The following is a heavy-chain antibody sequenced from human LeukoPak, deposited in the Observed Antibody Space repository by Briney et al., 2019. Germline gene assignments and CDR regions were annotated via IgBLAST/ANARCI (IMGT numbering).Heavy chain of an antibody. CDR2: ISAYNGNT. D-gene: IGHD6-19*01. Sequence: ASVKLSCKASGYTCTSYGISWVRQAPGQGLEWMGCISAYNGNTNYAQKLQGRVTMTTDTSTSTAYMELRSLRSDDTAVYYCARVPMKGIAVAGECAYWGQGTLVTVSS. V-gene: IGHV1-18*01. CDR1: GYTCTSYG. J-gene: IGHJ4*02. CDR3: ARVPMKGIAVAGECAY.